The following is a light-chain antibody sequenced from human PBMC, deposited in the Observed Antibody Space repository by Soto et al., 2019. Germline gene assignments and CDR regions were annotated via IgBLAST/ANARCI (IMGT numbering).Light chain of an antibody. J-gene: IGLJ1*01. Sequence: QSVLTQPTSASGTPGQRVTISCSGSTSNIGESTVSWYRHLPGMAPKLLISTNDQRPSGVPDRFSGSKSGTSASLAISGLQSEDEADYYCVAWDDSLSGHVFGTGTKVTVL. V-gene: IGLV1-44*01. CDR3: VAWDDSLSGHV. CDR1: TSNIGEST. CDR2: TND.